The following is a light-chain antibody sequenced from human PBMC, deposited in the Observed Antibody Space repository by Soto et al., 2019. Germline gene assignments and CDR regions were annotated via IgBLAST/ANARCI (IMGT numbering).Light chain of an antibody. CDR1: QSISSY. Sequence: VQMTQSPSSLSASVGDRVTITCRASQSISSYLNWYQQKPGKAPKLLIYAASSLQTGVPSRFSGSGSETEFTLTISSLQPDDSATYYCQPYNSYSRTFGQGTKVDIK. V-gene: IGKV1-39*01. CDR2: AAS. J-gene: IGKJ1*01. CDR3: QPYNSYSRT.